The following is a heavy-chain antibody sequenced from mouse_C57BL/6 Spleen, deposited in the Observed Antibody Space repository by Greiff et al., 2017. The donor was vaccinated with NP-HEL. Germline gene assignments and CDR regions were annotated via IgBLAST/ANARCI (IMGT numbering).Heavy chain of an antibody. Sequence: EVHLVESGGDLVKPGGSLKLSCAASGFTFSSYGMSWVRQTPDKRLEWVATISSGGSYTYYPDSVKGRFTISRDNAKNTLYLQMSSLKSEDTAMYYCARQDSNYAFDYWGQGTTLTVSS. D-gene: IGHD2-5*01. V-gene: IGHV5-6*01. CDR3: ARQDSNYAFDY. J-gene: IGHJ2*01. CDR2: ISSGGSYT. CDR1: GFTFSSYG.